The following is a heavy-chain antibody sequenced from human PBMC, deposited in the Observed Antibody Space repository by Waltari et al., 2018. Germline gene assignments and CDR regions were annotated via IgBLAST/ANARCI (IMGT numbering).Heavy chain of an antibody. J-gene: IGHJ3*02. CDR3: ARTGTVVVVPTAKGAFHI. V-gene: IGHV4-61*02. CDR1: NGSISSGRFY. CDR2: LYTTGST. Sequence: VQLQESGPGLVEPSQTLSLTCTVSNGSISSGRFYWSWIRQRAGKGLEWIGQLYTTGSTNYNPSLESRVTISADTSKNQFSLKLTSVTAADSAVYFCARTGTVVVVPTAKGAFHIWGQGTAVTVSS. D-gene: IGHD2-15*01.